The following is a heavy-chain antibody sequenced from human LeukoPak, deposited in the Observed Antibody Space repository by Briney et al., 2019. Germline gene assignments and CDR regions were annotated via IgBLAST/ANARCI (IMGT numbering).Heavy chain of an antibody. J-gene: IGHJ5*02. V-gene: IGHV4-61*02. D-gene: IGHD6-19*01. CDR3: ARGTIAVAGTRFDP. CDR2: IYTSGST. Sequence: SQTLSLTCTVSGGSISSGSYYWSWIRQPAGKGLEWIGRIYTSGSTNYNPSLKSRVTISVDTSKNQFSLKLSSVTAADTAVYYCARGTIAVAGTRFDPWGQGTLVTVSS. CDR1: GGSISSGSYY.